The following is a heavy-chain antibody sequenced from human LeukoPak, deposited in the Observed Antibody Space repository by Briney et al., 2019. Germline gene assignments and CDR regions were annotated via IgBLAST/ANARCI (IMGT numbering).Heavy chain of an antibody. CDR3: ARDRPGNTAIDY. CDR1: GFTFSTYW. Sequence: QPGGYLRLFCAASGFTFSTYWMHWVRQAPGKGLVWVSRIHSDGRSTSYADSVNGRFTISRDNAKNTLYLQMNSLRAEDTAVYYCARDRPGNTAIDYWGQGTLVTVSS. CDR2: IHSDGRST. V-gene: IGHV3-74*01. D-gene: IGHD5-18*01. J-gene: IGHJ4*02.